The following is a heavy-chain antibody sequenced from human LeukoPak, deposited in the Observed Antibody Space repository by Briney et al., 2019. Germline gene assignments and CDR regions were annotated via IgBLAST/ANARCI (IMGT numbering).Heavy chain of an antibody. D-gene: IGHD3-10*01. Sequence: GGSLRLSCAASGFGVTNNYMSWVRQAPGKGLEFVSLIYSVASTYYADSVKGRFTISRDDSKNTVFLQMTSLGPEDTAIYFCTRPHSRGREILNWGQGALVTVSS. CDR1: GFGVTNNY. CDR3: TRPHSRGREILN. CDR2: IYSVAST. V-gene: IGHV3-53*01. J-gene: IGHJ1*01.